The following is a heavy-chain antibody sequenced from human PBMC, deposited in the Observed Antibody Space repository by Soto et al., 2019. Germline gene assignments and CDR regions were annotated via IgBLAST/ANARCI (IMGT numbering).Heavy chain of an antibody. Sequence: GPTLVNPTETLTLTRTVSGFSLSNARMRVSSIRQPPGKALEWLEHIFSNDEKSSRKPLQSRLNINKDTSKSKVVITMTNMDPVDTATYYCARIGWYSSSWYYYYGMEVWGQG. CDR2: IFSNDEK. D-gene: IGHD6-13*01. J-gene: IGHJ6*01. CDR3: ARIGWYSSSWYYYYGMEV. V-gene: IGHV2-26*01. CDR1: GFSLSNARMR.